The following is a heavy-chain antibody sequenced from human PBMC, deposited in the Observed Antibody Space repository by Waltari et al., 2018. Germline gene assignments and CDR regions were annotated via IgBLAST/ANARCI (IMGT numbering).Heavy chain of an antibody. CDR2: ITADGRSR. CDR3: AKADFGNPYWFFDL. D-gene: IGHD3-10*01. Sequence: EGQLLESGGGLVQTGGSLRLSCAASGFMCSIYPMTWVRQAPGKGLEWVSTITADGRSRNYADSVKGRFTISRDNSKNILDLQMNTLRAEDTAVYFCAKADFGNPYWFFDLWGRGTLLTVSS. V-gene: IGHV3-23*01. CDR1: GFMCSIYP. J-gene: IGHJ2*01.